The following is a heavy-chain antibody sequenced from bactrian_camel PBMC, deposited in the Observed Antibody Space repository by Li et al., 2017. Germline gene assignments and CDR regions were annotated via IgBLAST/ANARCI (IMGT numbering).Heavy chain of an antibody. V-gene: IGHV3S1*01. Sequence: QLVESGGGSVQAGGSLRLSCEASLGFTRSDNCWGWFRQTPGKGREAVAAISTTGGTTYYVDSVKDRFTLSQDSVKLAVYLQMNSLKPEDTAMYYCAADPSISFDGNRGAVEWWLLHDPPTERRFTYWGQGTQVTVS. D-gene: IGHD2*01. CDR2: ISTTGGTT. CDR1: GFTRSDNC. CDR3: AADPSISFDGNRGAVEWWLLHDPPTERRFTY. J-gene: IGHJ4*01.